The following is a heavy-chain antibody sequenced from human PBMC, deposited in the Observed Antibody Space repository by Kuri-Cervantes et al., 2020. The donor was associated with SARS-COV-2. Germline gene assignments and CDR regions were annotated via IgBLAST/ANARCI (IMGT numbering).Heavy chain of an antibody. V-gene: IGHV3-33*01. CDR2: IWYDGSNK. D-gene: IGHD3-10*01. CDR3: ARESSGGSGSFYYCGMDA. Sequence: GESLKISCAASGFIFSNYGMHWVRQAPGKGLEWVAVIWYDGSNKYYVDSVKGRFTISRDNSKNTLYLQMNSLRAEDTAVYYCARESSGGSGSFYYCGMDAWGQGTTVTVSS. CDR1: GFIFSNYG. J-gene: IGHJ6*02.